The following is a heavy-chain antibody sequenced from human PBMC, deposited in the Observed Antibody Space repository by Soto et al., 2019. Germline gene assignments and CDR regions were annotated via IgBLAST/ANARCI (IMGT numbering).Heavy chain of an antibody. CDR1: GFTSEFGFSSFG. D-gene: IGHD6-13*01. CDR2: ISSDGRIK. Sequence: QVQLVESGGGVVQPGRSLRLSCAASGFTSEFGFSSFGMHWVRQAPGQGLEWVAVISSDGRIKYYADSMKGRFTISRDNSKNTLYLQMDSLRVEDTAVYYCAKERSSSWYYFAYWGQGALVTVSS. CDR3: AKERSSSWYYFAY. V-gene: IGHV3-30*18. J-gene: IGHJ4*02.